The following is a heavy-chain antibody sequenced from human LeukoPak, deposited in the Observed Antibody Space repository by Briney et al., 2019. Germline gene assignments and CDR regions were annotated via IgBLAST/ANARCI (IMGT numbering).Heavy chain of an antibody. V-gene: IGHV4-59*01. Sequence: SETLSLTCTVSGGSTTNYYWSWIRQPPGKGLEWFGYIYYSGNTNCNPSLKSRVTISVDTSNNQFSLNLSSVTAADTAVYYCARGPTRYYFDYWGQGTLVTVSS. CDR3: ARGPTRYYFDY. CDR1: GGSTTNYY. J-gene: IGHJ4*02. CDR2: IYYSGNT.